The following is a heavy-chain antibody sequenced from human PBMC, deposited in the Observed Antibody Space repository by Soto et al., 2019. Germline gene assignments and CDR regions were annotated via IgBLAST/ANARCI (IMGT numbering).Heavy chain of an antibody. CDR1: GFTFSSYA. CDR3: AKDLTIFGVVPHGAFDI. D-gene: IGHD3-3*01. V-gene: IGHV3-23*01. Sequence: PGGSLRLSCAASGFTFSSYAMSWVRQAPGKGLEWVSAISGSGGSTYYADSVKGRFTISRDNSKNTLYLQMNSLRAEDTAVYYCAKDLTIFGVVPHGAFDIWGQGTXVTVS. J-gene: IGHJ3*02. CDR2: ISGSGGST.